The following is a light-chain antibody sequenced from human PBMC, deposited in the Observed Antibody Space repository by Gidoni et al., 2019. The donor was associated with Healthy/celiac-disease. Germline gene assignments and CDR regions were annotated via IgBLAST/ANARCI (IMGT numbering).Light chain of an antibody. V-gene: IGLV2-14*03. Sequence: QSALTQPASVSGSPGQSITISCTGTSSDVGGYNYVSWYQQPPGNAPKLMIYDVSNRPSGVSSRFSGSKSGNTASLTISGLQAEDEADYYCSSYTSSSTLVFGTGTKVTVL. CDR1: SSDVGGYNY. J-gene: IGLJ1*01. CDR3: SSYTSSSTLV. CDR2: DVS.